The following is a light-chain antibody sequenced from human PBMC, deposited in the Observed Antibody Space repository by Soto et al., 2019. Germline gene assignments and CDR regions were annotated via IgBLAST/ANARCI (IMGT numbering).Light chain of an antibody. CDR1: QSVSSSY. CDR2: GAS. J-gene: IGKJ3*01. V-gene: IGKV3-20*01. CDR3: QQHDSSQFT. Sequence: EIVLTQSPGTLSLSPGERATLSCRASQSVSSSYLAWYQQKPGQAPSLLIYGASSRATGIPDRFSGSGSGTDFIFTISRLEPEDFAVYYCQQHDSSQFTFGPGTKVDVK.